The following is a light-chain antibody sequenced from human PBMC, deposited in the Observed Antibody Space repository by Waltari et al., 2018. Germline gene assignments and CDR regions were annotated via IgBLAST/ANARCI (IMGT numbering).Light chain of an antibody. CDR3: ATWDSSLSAGV. Sequence: QSVLTQPPSVSAAPGQMVSISCSGSSSNIGINSVSWYQKLPETAPKLLIYENFQRPSGIPHRFYGSKSGTSATLDITGLQTGDEGDYYCATWDSSLSAGVFGTGTKVTVL. CDR2: ENF. J-gene: IGLJ1*01. V-gene: IGLV1-51*01. CDR1: SSNIGINS.